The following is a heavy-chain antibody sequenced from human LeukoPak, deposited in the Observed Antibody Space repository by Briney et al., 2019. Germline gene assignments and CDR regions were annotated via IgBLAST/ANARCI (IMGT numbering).Heavy chain of an antibody. CDR1: GFTLSSYG. CDR2: IWYDGSNK. CDR3: ARRGGQWSFDY. V-gene: IGHV3-33*01. Sequence: GGSLRLSCGASGFTLSSYGMHWVRQAPGKGLDWVAVIWYDGSNKYYADSVKGRFTISRDNSKNTLYLQMNSLRAEDTAVYYCARRGGQWSFDYWGQGTLVTVSS. J-gene: IGHJ4*02. D-gene: IGHD3-10*01.